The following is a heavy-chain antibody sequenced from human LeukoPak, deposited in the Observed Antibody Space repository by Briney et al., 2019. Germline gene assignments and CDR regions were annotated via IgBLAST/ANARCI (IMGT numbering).Heavy chain of an antibody. CDR1: GFTVSSNY. D-gene: IGHD2-2*01. Sequence: GGSLRLSCAASGFTVSSNYMTWVRQAPGKGLEWVSVIYSGGTTYYADSVKGRFTISRDNSKNTVYLQMNSLRAEDTAVYYCARSGIVVVPAANAFDVWGQGTMVTVSS. V-gene: IGHV3-66*01. CDR3: ARSGIVVVPAANAFDV. CDR2: IYSGGTT. J-gene: IGHJ3*01.